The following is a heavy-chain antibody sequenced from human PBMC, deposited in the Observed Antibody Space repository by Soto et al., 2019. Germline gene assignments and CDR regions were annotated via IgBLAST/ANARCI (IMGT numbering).Heavy chain of an antibody. CDR1: GFPFSSYS. V-gene: IGHV3-21*01. CDR2: ISSSSSYI. CDR3: ARDLTTVTLDY. J-gene: IGHJ4*02. Sequence: GGSLRLSCAASGFPFSSYSMNWVRQAPGKGLEWVSSISSSSSYIYYADSVKGRFTISRDNAKNSLYLQMNSLRAEDTAVYYCARDLTTVTLDYWGQGTLVTVSS. D-gene: IGHD4-17*01.